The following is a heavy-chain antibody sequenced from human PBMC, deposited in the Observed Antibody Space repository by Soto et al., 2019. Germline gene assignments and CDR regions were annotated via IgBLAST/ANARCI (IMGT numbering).Heavy chain of an antibody. CDR3: AGMPYTSGLRFDP. J-gene: IGHJ5*02. V-gene: IGHV4-30-2*01. D-gene: IGHD6-19*01. Sequence: SETLSLTCNMSGDSYSISTYSWSWIRQPPGKALQWIGFIYQSGVTSYNPSLASRVSISLDRSNNQCSLKLKSVTAADTAVYFCAGMPYTSGLRFDPWGPGTLVTVYS. CDR1: GDSYSISTYS. CDR2: IYQSGVT.